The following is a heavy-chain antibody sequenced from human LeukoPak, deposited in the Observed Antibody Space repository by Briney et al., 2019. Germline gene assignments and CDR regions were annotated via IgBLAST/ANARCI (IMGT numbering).Heavy chain of an antibody. CDR3: AKGSAGYCSGGSCYEGGNGMDV. V-gene: IGHV3-43*01. CDR2: ISWDGGST. CDR1: GFTFDDYT. J-gene: IGHJ6*02. D-gene: IGHD2-15*01. Sequence: GGSLRLSCAASGFTFDDYTMHWVRQAPGKGLEWVSLISWDGGSTYYADSVKGRFTISRDNSKNSLYLQMNSLRTEDTALYYCAKGSAGYCSGGSCYEGGNGMDVWGQGTTVTVSS.